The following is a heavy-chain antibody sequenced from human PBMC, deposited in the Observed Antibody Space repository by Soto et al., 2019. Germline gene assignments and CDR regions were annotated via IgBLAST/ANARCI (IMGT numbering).Heavy chain of an antibody. D-gene: IGHD4-17*01. CDR2: ISGSGTGT. CDR1: GFTFSNYA. V-gene: IGHV3-23*01. Sequence: EVQLLDSGGGLVQPGGSLRLSCAASGFTFSNYAMNWVRQAPGKGLEWVSAISGSGTGTDYADSVKGRFTISRDNSKNSLCRQMKRLRAEDTAVYYSAKFPLRPYFFAYWGKGTLVTVSS. CDR3: AKFPLRPYFFAY. J-gene: IGHJ4*02.